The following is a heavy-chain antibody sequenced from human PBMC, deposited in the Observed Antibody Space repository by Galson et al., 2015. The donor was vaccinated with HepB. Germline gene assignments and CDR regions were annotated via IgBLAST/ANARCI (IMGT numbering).Heavy chain of an antibody. J-gene: IGHJ2*01. CDR3: AKLGRPYFDWLSSDWYFDL. D-gene: IGHD3-9*01. CDR2: ISSNGGST. CDR1: GFTFSSYA. V-gene: IGHV3-64*04. Sequence: SLRLSCAASGFTFSSYAMHWVRQAPGKGLEYVSAISSNGGSTYYADSVKGRFTISRDNSKNSLYLQMNSLRTEDTALYYCAKLGRPYFDWLSSDWYFDLWGRGTLVTVSS.